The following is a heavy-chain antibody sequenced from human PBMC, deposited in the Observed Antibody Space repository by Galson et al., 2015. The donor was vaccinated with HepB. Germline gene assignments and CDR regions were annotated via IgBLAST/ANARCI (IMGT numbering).Heavy chain of an antibody. CDR3: AKEGGPNWGYFEY. Sequence: SLRLSCAASGFTFSSYAMTWVRQAPGKGLEWVASITSDGGRTLYTDSVEGRVNISRDNSRNTLFLQVNSLRVDDTAVYYCAKEGGPNWGYFEYCGQGTLVTVSS. J-gene: IGHJ4*02. D-gene: IGHD7-27*01. V-gene: IGHV3-23*01. CDR1: GFTFSSYA. CDR2: ITSDGGRT.